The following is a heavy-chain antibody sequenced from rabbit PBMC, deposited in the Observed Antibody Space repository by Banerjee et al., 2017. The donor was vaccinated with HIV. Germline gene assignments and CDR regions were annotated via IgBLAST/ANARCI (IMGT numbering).Heavy chain of an antibody. D-gene: IGHD1-1*01. CDR1: SFSNKYV. J-gene: IGHJ4*01. V-gene: IGHV1S40*01. CDR3: ARYTSDSGFSL. Sequence: SFSNKYVMCWVRQAPGKGLEWIACINTISGDTVYATWAKGRFTISKTSSTTVTLKMTSLTAADTATYFCARYTSDSGFSLWGPGTLVTVS. CDR2: INTISGDT.